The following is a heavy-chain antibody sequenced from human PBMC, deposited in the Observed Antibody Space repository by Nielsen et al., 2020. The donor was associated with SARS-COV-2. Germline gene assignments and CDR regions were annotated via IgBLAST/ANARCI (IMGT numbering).Heavy chain of an antibody. D-gene: IGHD5-12*01. Sequence: SVKVSCKASGGTFSSYAISWVRQAPGQGLEWMGGIIPIFGTANYAQKFQGRVTITADESTSTAYMELSSLRASDTAMYYCARHVIRAGPYGGYGVDPTLYYYYYYMDVWGKGTTVTVSS. J-gene: IGHJ6*03. V-gene: IGHV1-69*13. CDR1: GGTFSSYA. CDR2: IIPIFGTA. CDR3: ARHVIRAGPYGGYGVDPTLYYYYYYMDV.